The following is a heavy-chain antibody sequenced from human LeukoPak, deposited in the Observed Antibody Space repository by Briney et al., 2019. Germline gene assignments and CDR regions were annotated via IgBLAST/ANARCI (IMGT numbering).Heavy chain of an antibody. Sequence: SETLSLTCAVYGGSFSGYYWSWIRQPPGKGLEWIGEINHSGSTNYNPSLKSRVTISVDTSKNQFSLKLSSVTAADTAVYYCARAHPDPYYSSTSCYWKRHKFDYWGQGTLVTVSS. D-gene: IGHD2-2*01. CDR3: ARAHPDPYYSSTSCYWKRHKFDY. CDR2: INHSGST. J-gene: IGHJ4*02. CDR1: GGSFSGYY. V-gene: IGHV4-34*01.